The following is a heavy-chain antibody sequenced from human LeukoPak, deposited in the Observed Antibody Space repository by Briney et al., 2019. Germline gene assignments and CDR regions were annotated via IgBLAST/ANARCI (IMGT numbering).Heavy chain of an antibody. CDR2: ISDSGDTI. V-gene: IGHV3-11*01. Sequence: GGSLRLSCAASGFTFSDYYMTWIRQAPGKGLEWLSYISDSGDTIYYADSVKGQFTISRDNAKNSLYLQMNSLRAEDTAVYYCAREMGSIWNVPIDYWGQGTLVTVSS. J-gene: IGHJ4*02. CDR3: AREMGSIWNVPIDY. CDR1: GFTFSDYY. D-gene: IGHD6-13*01.